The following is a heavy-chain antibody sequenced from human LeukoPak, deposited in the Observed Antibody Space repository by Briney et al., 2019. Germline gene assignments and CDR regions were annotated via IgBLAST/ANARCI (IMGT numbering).Heavy chain of an antibody. CDR1: KLTFTSYS. J-gene: IGHJ4*02. V-gene: IGHV3-21*01. D-gene: IGHD3-22*01. CDR3: ARHVVAVGFDY. CDR2: ITSSSSYI. Sequence: PGESLRLSCIASKLTFTSYSMHWVRQAPGKGLEWVSSITSSSSYIYYADSVMGRFTISRDNANNSLYLQMNSLRAEDTAVYYCARHVVAVGFDYWGQGTLVTVSS.